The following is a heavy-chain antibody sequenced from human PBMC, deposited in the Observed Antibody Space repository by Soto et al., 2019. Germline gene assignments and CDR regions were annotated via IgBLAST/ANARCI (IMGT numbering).Heavy chain of an antibody. J-gene: IGHJ4*02. CDR2: IYYSGST. CDR3: ARTGGGSGYDLLDY. Sequence: SETLSLTCTVSGGSISSYYWSWIRQPPGKGLEWIGYIYYSGSTNYNPSLKSRVTISVDTSKNQFSLKLSSVTAADTAVYYCARTGGGSGYDLLDYWGQGTLVTVSS. CDR1: GGSISSYY. V-gene: IGHV4-59*08. D-gene: IGHD5-12*01.